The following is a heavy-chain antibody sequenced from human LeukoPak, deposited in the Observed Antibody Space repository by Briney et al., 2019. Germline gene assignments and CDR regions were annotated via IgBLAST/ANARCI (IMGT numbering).Heavy chain of an antibody. V-gene: IGHV3-33*01. J-gene: IGHJ4*02. CDR2: IWYDGSNK. CDR1: GFTFSSYG. D-gene: IGHD6-13*01. Sequence: GGSLRLSCAASGFTFSSYGMHWVRQAPGKGLEWVAVIWYDGSNKYYADSVKGRFTISRDNSKNTLYLQMNSLRGEDTAVYHCAREGRESAGFDYWGQGTLVTVSS. CDR3: AREGRESAGFDY.